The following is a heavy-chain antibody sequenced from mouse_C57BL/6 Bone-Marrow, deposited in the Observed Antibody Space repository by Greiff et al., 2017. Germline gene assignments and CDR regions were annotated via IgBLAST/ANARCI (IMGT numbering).Heavy chain of an antibody. Sequence: QVQLKQSGPELVKPGASVTISCKASGYAFSSSRLHWVKQRTGKGLEWIGRFYPGDGDINYNGTFKGKATLTADKSSSTAYMQLSRLTSEDSAVYIYDTTEVDYAMDDWGQGTSVTVSS. CDR1: GYAFSSSR. D-gene: IGHD1-1*01. CDR3: DTTEVDYAMDD. V-gene: IGHV1-82*01. CDR2: FYPGDGDI. J-gene: IGHJ4*01.